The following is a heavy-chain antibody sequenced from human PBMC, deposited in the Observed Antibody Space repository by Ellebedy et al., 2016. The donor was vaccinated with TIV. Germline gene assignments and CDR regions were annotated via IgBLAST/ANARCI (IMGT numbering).Heavy chain of an antibody. D-gene: IGHD2-2*01. CDR2: ISGTSLST. CDR1: GFTFSRYV. Sequence: GESLKISCAASGFTFSRYVMTWVRQAPGKGLEWVSSISGTSLSTYYGDSVKGRFTISRDNSKNTLFLQMDSLRADDTAVYYCAKDLSVTPPANGYLDFWGQGTLVTVSS. J-gene: IGHJ4*02. CDR3: AKDLSVTPPANGYLDF. V-gene: IGHV3-23*01.